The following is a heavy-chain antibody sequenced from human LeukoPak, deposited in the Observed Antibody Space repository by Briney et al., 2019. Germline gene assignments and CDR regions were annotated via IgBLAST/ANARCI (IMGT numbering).Heavy chain of an antibody. Sequence: GGSLRLSCAASGFTFSWYPMIWVRQAPGKGLEWVSGMSGNGGNTYYADSVKGRLTISRDNSKHTLYVPMNSLRVKDTPVLYCAKGGNCYYNLSAWSQVTLVSVSS. D-gene: IGHD2-21*01. V-gene: IGHV3-23*01. J-gene: IGHJ4*01. CDR3: AKGGNCYYNLSA. CDR2: MSGNGGNT. CDR1: GFTFSWYP.